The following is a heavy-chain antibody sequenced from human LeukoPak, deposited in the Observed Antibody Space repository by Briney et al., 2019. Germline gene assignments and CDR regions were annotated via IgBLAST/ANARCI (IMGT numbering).Heavy chain of an antibody. CDR3: ARGFRGIRGVIQDY. CDR1: GGSFSGYY. J-gene: IGHJ4*02. V-gene: IGHV4-34*01. CDR2: INHSGST. D-gene: IGHD3-10*01. Sequence: SETLSLTCAVYGGSFSGYYWSWIRQPPGKGLEWIGEINHSGSTNYNPSLKCRVTISVDTSKNQFSLKLSSVTAADTAVYYCARGFRGIRGVIQDYWGQGTLVTVSS.